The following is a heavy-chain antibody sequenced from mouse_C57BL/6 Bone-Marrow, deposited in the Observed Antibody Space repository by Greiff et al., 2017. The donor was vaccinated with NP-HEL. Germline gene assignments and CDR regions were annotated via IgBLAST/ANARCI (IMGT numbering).Heavy chain of an antibody. CDR1: GYSFTGYY. V-gene: IGHV1-42*01. CDR3: ARRGTRDGTWFAY. CDR2: INPSTGGT. J-gene: IGHJ3*01. Sequence: VQLQQSGPELVKPGASVKISCKASGYSFTGYYMNWVKQSPEKSLEWIGEINPSTGGTTYNQKFKAKATLTVDKASSTAYMQLKSLTSEDSAVYYGARRGTRDGTWFAYGGQGTLVTVSA. D-gene: IGHD3-3*01.